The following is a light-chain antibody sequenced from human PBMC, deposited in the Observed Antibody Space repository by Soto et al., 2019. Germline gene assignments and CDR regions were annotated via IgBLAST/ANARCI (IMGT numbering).Light chain of an antibody. CDR3: CSYAGSYNFFV. CDR1: SSDVGAYNY. J-gene: IGLJ1*01. Sequence: QSALTQPRSVSGSPGQSVTISCTGSSSDVGAYNYVSWYQQQPGKAPKLMIYDVSIRPSGVTDRFSGSKSGNTASLTISGLQAEDDGDYYCCSYAGSYNFFVFGTGTKVTVL. V-gene: IGLV2-11*01. CDR2: DVS.